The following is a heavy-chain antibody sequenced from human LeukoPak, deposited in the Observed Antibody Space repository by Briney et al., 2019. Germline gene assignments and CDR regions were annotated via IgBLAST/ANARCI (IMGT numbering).Heavy chain of an antibody. V-gene: IGHV4-4*09. CDR1: GRSISSYY. J-gene: IGHJ3*02. D-gene: IGHD1-1*01. Sequence: PSESLSLTCTVSGRSISSYYWSWIRQPPGKGLEWIGYIYTSGSTNYNPSLKSRVTISVDTSKNQFSLKLSSVTAADTAVYYCARRRTGTDGSDAFDIWGQGTMVTVSS. CDR3: ARRRTGTDGSDAFDI. CDR2: IYTSGST.